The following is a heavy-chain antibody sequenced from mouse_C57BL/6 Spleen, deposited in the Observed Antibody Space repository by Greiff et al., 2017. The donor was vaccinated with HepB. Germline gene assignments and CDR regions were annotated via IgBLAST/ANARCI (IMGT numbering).Heavy chain of an antibody. J-gene: IGHJ3*01. Sequence: EVQLQQSGPELVKPGASVKIPCKASGYTFTDYNMDWVKQSHGKSLEWIGDINPNNGGTIYNQKFKGKATLTVDKSSSTAYMELLSLTSEDTAVYYCASYDGYQFAYWGQGTLVTVSA. V-gene: IGHV1-18*01. CDR1: GYTFTDYN. CDR3: ASYDGYQFAY. D-gene: IGHD2-3*01. CDR2: INPNNGGT.